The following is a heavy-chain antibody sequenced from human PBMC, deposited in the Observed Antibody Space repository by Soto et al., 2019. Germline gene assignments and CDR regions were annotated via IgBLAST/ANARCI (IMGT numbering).Heavy chain of an antibody. D-gene: IGHD1-1*01. CDR1: FFTLSTNT. V-gene: IGHV3-30*04. Sequence: GGSLLVSCATSFFTLSTNTMPSVPQVPGKGLEWVASISNDGRRKYYADFAKGRFTISRDTANNILYLEMNSLRAEDTSIYYCARVETPMTYDFWGQGTRVTVSS. J-gene: IGHJ4*02. CDR2: ISNDGRRK. CDR3: ARVETPMTYDF.